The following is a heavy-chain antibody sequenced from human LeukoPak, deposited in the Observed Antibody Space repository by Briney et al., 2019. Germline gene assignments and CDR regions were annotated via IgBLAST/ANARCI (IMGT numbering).Heavy chain of an antibody. J-gene: IGHJ6*03. Sequence: SVKVSCKAPRGTFSSYAISWVRQAPGQGLEWMGGIIPIFGTANYAQKFQGRVTITADKSTSTAYMELSSLRSEDTAVYYCARDGDFPGRYSYYYMDVWGKGTTVTVSS. CDR1: RGTFSSYA. V-gene: IGHV1-69*06. D-gene: IGHD2-21*01. CDR2: IIPIFGTA. CDR3: ARDGDFPGRYSYYYMDV.